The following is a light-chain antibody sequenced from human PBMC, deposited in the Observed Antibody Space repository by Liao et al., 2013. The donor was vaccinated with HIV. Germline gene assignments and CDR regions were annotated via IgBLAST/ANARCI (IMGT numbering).Light chain of an antibody. CDR2: QDS. V-gene: IGLV3-21*01. CDR1: NIGSKS. Sequence: SYVLTQPPSVSVAPGKTARITCGGNNIGSKSVHWYQQKPGQAPVLVIYQDSKRPSGIPERFSGSTSGTTVTLTISGAQLEDEAVYYCYSAADNSPWVFGGGTKLTVL. J-gene: IGLJ3*02. CDR3: YSAADNSPWV.